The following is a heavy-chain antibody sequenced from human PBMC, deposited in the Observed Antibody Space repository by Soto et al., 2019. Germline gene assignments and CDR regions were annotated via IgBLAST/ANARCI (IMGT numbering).Heavy chain of an antibody. J-gene: IGHJ6*02. CDR3: ASYYCVGNGYANFPLDYYSYGMDV. CDR2: ISAYNGNI. CDR1: GYTFTNYG. V-gene: IGHV1-18*01. D-gene: IGHD2-21*02. Sequence: QVQLVQSGAEVKKPGASVKVSCKASGYTFTNYGISWVRQAPGQGLEWMGWISAYNGNINYAQKLQGRVTMTTDTSTSTAYMKRGGWRFDYSTMYYCASYYCVGNGYANFPLDYYSYGMDVWGQGTTVTVSS.